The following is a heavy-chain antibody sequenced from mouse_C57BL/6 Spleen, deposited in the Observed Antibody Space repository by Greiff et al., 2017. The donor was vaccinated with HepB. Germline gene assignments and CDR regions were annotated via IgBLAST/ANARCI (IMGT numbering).Heavy chain of an antibody. V-gene: IGHV1-26*01. J-gene: IGHJ1*03. CDR2: INPNNGGT. CDR3: AREGLPLDV. D-gene: IGHD2-2*01. Sequence: EVQLQQSGPELVKPGASVKISCKASGYTFTDYYMNWVKQSHGKSLEWIGDINPNNGGTSYNQKFKGKATLTVDTSSSTAYMELNSLTSEDSAVYYCAREGLPLDVWGTGTTVTVSS. CDR1: GYTFTDYY.